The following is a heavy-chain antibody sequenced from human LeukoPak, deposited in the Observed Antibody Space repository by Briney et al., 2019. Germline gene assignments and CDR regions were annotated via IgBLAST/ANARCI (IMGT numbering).Heavy chain of an antibody. J-gene: IGHJ6*02. CDR1: GFTFSSYG. D-gene: IGHD6-25*01. CDR3: AKDGAAPYYYYGMDV. V-gene: IGHV3-30*02. CDR2: IRYDGSNK. Sequence: GGSLRLSCAASGFTFSSYGMHWVRQAPGKGLEWVAFIRYDGSNKYYADSVKGRFTISRDNSKNTLYPQMNSLRAEDTAVYYCAKDGAAPYYYYGMDVWGQGTTVTVSS.